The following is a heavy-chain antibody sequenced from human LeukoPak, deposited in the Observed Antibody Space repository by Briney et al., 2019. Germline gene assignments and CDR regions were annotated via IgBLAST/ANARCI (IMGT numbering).Heavy chain of an antibody. J-gene: IGHJ3*02. D-gene: IGHD5-18*01. V-gene: IGHV4-4*02. CDR3: ARDSYGYLYDAFDI. Sequence: PSGTLSLTCAVSGGSISSSNWWSWVRQPPGKGLEWIGEIYHSGSTNYNPSLKSRVTMSVDKSKNQFSLKLSSVTAADTAVYYCARDSYGYLYDAFDIWGRGTMVTVSS. CDR2: IYHSGST. CDR1: GGSISSSNW.